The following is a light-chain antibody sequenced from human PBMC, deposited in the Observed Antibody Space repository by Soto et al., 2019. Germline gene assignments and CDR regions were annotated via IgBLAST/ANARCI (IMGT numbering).Light chain of an antibody. V-gene: IGKV3-20*01. CDR1: QSVSSSY. J-gene: IGKJ3*01. CDR2: GAS. Sequence: EIVLTQSPGTQSLSPGERATLSSRASQSVSSSYLAWYQQKPGQAPRLLIYGASSRATGIPDRFSGSGSGTDFTLTISRLEPEDFAVYYCQQYGSSRFTFGPGTKVDIK. CDR3: QQYGSSRFT.